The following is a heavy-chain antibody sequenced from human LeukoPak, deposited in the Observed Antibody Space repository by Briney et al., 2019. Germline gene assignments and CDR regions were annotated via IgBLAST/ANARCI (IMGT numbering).Heavy chain of an antibody. CDR1: GYNFTRYW. J-gene: IGHJ4*02. V-gene: IGHV5-51*01. CDR2: IYPGDSDT. Sequence: GESLKISCKGSGYNFTRYWIAWVRQMPGKGLEWMGIIYPGDSDTRYSPSFQGQVTISADESISTAYLQWSSLKASDTAIYYCARRLSRGYRGSDPYYFDYWGQGTLVTVSS. CDR3: ARRLSRGYRGSDPYYFDY. D-gene: IGHD5-12*01.